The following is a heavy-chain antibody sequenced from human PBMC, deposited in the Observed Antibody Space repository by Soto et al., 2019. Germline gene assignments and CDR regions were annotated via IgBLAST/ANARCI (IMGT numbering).Heavy chain of an antibody. J-gene: IGHJ6*02. D-gene: IGHD2-2*01. CDR2: ISAYNGNT. CDR1: GYTFTSYG. CDR3: ARDCSSTSCYPYYYYGMDV. Sequence: ASVKVSCKASGYTFTSYGISWVRQAPGQGLEWMGWISAYNGNTNYAQKLQGRVTMTTDTSTSTAYMELRSLRSDDTAAYYCARDCSSTSCYPYYYYGMDVWGQGTTVTVSS. V-gene: IGHV1-18*04.